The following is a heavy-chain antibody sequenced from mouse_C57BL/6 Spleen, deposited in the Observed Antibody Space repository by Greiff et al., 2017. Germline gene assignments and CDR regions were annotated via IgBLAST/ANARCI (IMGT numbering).Heavy chain of an antibody. D-gene: IGHD4-1*01. V-gene: IGHV1-26*01. J-gene: IGHJ4*01. CDR3: ARGCWDGYAMDY. CDR2: INPNNGGT. CDR1: GYTFTDYY. Sequence: EVQLQQSGPELVKPGASVKISCKASGYTFTDYYMNWVKQSHGKSLEWIGDINPNNGGTSYNQKFKGKATLTVDKSSSTAYMELRSLTSEDSAVYYCARGCWDGYAMDYWGQGTSVTVSS.